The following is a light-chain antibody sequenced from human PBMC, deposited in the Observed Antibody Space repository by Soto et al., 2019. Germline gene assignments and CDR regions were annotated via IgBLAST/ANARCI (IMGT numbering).Light chain of an antibody. Sequence: DIQMTQSPSSLSASIGDRVTITCRASQGISNYLAWYQQKPGKAPRLLIYDASTLQSGVPSRFSGSRSGTEFTLTISSLQPEDFATYYCQQLNGYLELTFGGGTKVDIK. J-gene: IGKJ4*01. CDR3: QQLNGYLELT. CDR2: DAS. CDR1: QGISNY. V-gene: IGKV1-9*01.